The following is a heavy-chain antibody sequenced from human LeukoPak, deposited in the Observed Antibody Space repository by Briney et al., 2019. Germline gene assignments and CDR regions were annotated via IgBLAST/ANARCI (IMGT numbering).Heavy chain of an antibody. CDR1: GGSFSGYY. D-gene: IGHD4-17*01. J-gene: IGHJ4*02. CDR2: INHSGST. Sequence: PSETLSLTCAVYGGSFSGYYWSWIRQPPGKGLEWIGEINHSGSTNYNPSLKSRVTMSVDKSKNQFSLKLSSVTAADTAVYYCARAGDYRENDYWGQGTLVTVSS. V-gene: IGHV4-34*01. CDR3: ARAGDYRENDY.